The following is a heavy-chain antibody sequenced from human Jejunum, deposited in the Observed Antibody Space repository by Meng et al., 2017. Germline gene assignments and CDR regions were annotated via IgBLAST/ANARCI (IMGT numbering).Heavy chain of an antibody. D-gene: IGHD3-16*01. Sequence: QGQLQGSGPGLVRPSQPLSLTCPVSGVSVTSGHYYWSWVRQPPGQGLEWIGHVFYTGSTNYSPSFKSRVTISVHTSMNQFSLKLNSVTAADTVVYYCARGGWDFEYWGQGILVTVSS. CDR3: ARGGWDFEY. CDR2: VFYTGST. J-gene: IGHJ4*02. V-gene: IGHV4-61*01. CDR1: GVSVTSGHYY.